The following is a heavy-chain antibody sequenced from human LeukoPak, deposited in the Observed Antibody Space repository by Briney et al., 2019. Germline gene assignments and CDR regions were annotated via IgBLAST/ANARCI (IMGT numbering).Heavy chain of an antibody. CDR2: ISGSGGST. V-gene: IGHV3-23*01. D-gene: IGHD3-3*01. CDR3: ANAHSAGYDFWSGYYAFHI. J-gene: IGHJ3*02. CDR1: GFTLSSYA. Sequence: GGSLRPSCAASGFTLSSYAMSWVRQAPGKGPEWVSAISGSGGSTYYADSVKGRFTISRDNSKITLYVQLNNLRGEDRVVYYCANAHSAGYDFWSGYYAFHIWRQRTMVTVSS.